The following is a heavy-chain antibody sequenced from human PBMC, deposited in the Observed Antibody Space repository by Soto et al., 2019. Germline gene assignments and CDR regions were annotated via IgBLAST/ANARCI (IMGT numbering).Heavy chain of an antibody. D-gene: IGHD6-19*01. J-gene: IGHJ4*02. CDR3: AKAKGVAASGTSQRPFDY. Sequence: EVELLESGGGFVQPGGSLRITCGASGFTFSDFAMNWVRQAPGKGLEWVSIITGSGDYKYYAESVKGLFAISRDNSKNTLSLQMNSLRADDTAVYYCAKAKGVAASGTSQRPFDYWGQGALVTVSS. V-gene: IGHV3-23*01. CDR1: GFTFSDFA. CDR2: ITGSGDYK.